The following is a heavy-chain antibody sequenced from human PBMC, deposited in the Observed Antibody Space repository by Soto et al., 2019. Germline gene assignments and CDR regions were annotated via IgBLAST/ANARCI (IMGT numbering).Heavy chain of an antibody. J-gene: IGHJ4*02. CDR3: ARRKTNYYYDSSGYYGFDY. CDR1: GGSFSGCY. Sequence: SETLSLTCAVYGGSFSGCYWSWIRQPPGKGLEWIGEINHSGSTNYNPSLKSRVTISVDTSKNQFSLKLSSVTAADTAVYYCARRKTNYYYDSSGYYGFDYWGQGTLVTVSS. D-gene: IGHD3-22*01. CDR2: INHSGST. V-gene: IGHV4-34*01.